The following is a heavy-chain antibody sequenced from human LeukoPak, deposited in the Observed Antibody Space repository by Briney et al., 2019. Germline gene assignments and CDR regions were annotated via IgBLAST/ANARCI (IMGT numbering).Heavy chain of an antibody. Sequence: ASVKVSCKVSGYTLTELSMHWVRQAPGKGLEWMGGFDPEDGETIYAQKFQGRVTMTEDTSTDTAYMELSSLRSEDTAVYYCATVNYGDYWFDPWGQGTLDTVSS. D-gene: IGHD4-17*01. CDR3: ATVNYGDYWFDP. CDR2: FDPEDGET. J-gene: IGHJ5*02. V-gene: IGHV1-24*01. CDR1: GYTLTELS.